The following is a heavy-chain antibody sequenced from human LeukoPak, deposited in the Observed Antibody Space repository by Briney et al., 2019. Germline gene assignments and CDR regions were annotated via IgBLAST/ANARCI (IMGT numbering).Heavy chain of an antibody. D-gene: IGHD6-6*01. V-gene: IGHV3-21*01. Sequence: GGSLRLSCAASGFTFSDYAMNWVRQAPGKGLEWVSSISSSSSYIYYADSVKGRFTISRDNAKNSLYLQMNSLRAEDTAVYYCARGLEYSSSKGDYWGQGTLVTVSS. CDR1: GFTFSDYA. J-gene: IGHJ4*02. CDR2: ISSSSSYI. CDR3: ARGLEYSSSKGDY.